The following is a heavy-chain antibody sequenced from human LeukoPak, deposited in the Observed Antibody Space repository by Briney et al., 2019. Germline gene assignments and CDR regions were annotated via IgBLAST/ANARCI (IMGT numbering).Heavy chain of an antibody. CDR2: INPNSGGT. J-gene: IGHJ5*02. D-gene: IGHD2-2*01. CDR1: GYTFTGYY. V-gene: IGHV1-2*02. CDR3: AREVEEDIVVVPASGNWFDP. Sequence: GASVKVSCKASGYTFTGYYMHWVRQAPGQGLEWMGWINPNSGGTNYAQKFQGRVTMTRDTSISTAYMELSRLRSDDTAVYYCAREVEEDIVVVPASGNWFDPWGQGTLVTVSS.